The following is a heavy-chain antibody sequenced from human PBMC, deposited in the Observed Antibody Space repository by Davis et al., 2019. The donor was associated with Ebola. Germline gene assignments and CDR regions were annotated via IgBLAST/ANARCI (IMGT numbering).Heavy chain of an antibody. J-gene: IGHJ6*03. CDR1: GFTFTSYA. Sequence: PGGSLRLSCVASGFTFTSYAMSWVRQAPGKGLEWVSALSGSGGTTYYADSVRGRFTISRDNTKNTMHLQMNSLRPEDTAVYYCAKDRVELWLPLDYYYYCLDDWGKGTTVTVSS. D-gene: IGHD5-12*01. CDR2: LSGSGGTT. V-gene: IGHV3-23*01. CDR3: AKDRVELWLPLDYYYYCLDD.